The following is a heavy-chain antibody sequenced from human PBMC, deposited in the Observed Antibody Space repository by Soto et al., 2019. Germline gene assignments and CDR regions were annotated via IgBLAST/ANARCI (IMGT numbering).Heavy chain of an antibody. J-gene: IGHJ4*02. V-gene: IGHV4-4*02. D-gene: IGHD3-10*01. CDR2: IYHSGST. CDR1: SGSISSSNW. CDR3: ARKFGELFPFDY. Sequence: SETLSLTCAVSSGSISSSNWWSWVRQPPGKGLEWIGEIYHSGSTNYNPSLKSRVTISVDKSKNQFSLKLSSVTAADTAVYYCARKFGELFPFDYWGQGTLVTVSS.